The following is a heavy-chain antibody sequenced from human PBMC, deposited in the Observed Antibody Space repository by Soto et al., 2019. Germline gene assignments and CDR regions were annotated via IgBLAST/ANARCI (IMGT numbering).Heavy chain of an antibody. V-gene: IGHV3-33*01. CDR1: GFTFSSYG. CDR3: ARAGGYEAFDI. CDR2: IWFDGSTI. J-gene: IGHJ3*02. Sequence: HPGGSLRLSCAASGFTFSSYGMHWVRQAPGKGLEWVAVIWFDGSTIYYADSVKGRFTISRDNAKNSLYLQMNSLRAEDTAVYYCARAGGYEAFDIWGQGTMVTVSS. D-gene: IGHD5-12*01.